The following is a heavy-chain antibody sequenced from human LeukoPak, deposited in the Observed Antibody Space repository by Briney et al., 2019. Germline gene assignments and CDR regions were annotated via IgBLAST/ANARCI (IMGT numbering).Heavy chain of an antibody. Sequence: PGGSLRLSCAASGFTFGSYAMSWVRQAPGKGLEWVSAISGSGGSTYYADSVKGRFTISRDNSKNTLYLQMNSLRAEDTAVYYCAKDVSDSSGYYQIPFDYWGQGTLVTVSS. V-gene: IGHV3-23*01. CDR1: GFTFGSYA. CDR2: ISGSGGST. J-gene: IGHJ4*02. D-gene: IGHD3-22*01. CDR3: AKDVSDSSGYYQIPFDY.